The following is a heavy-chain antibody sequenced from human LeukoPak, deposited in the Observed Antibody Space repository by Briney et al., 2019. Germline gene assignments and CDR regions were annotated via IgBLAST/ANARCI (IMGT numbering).Heavy chain of an antibody. CDR3: ARDLPYYYGSGSYEGLAEYFQH. J-gene: IGHJ1*01. Sequence: GGSLRLSCAASGFTFSSYSMNWVRQAPGKGLEWVSSISSSSSYIYYADSVKGRFTISRDNAKNSLYLQMNSLRAEDTAVYYCARDLPYYYGSGSYEGLAEYFQHWGQGTLVTVSS. V-gene: IGHV3-21*01. D-gene: IGHD3-10*01. CDR2: ISSSSSYI. CDR1: GFTFSSYS.